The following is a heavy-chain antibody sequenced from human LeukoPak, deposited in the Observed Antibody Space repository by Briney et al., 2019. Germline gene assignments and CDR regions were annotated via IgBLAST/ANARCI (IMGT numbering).Heavy chain of an antibody. J-gene: IGHJ6*03. CDR2: IGVSGST. V-gene: IGHV3-23*01. CDR3: ATALLRASTYMDV. Sequence: RGSLRLSCAASGFTFRTYGMNWVRQAPGKGLEWVSGIGVSGSTYYADSVKGRFTISRDNSKNTLYLQINSLRVEDTAVYYCATALLRASTYMDVWGKGTTVTVSS. CDR1: GFTFRTYG. D-gene: IGHD1-1*01.